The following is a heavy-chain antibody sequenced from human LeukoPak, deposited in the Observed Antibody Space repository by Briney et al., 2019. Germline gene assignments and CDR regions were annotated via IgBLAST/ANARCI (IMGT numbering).Heavy chain of an antibody. V-gene: IGHV1-2*04. CDR3: AREKISGWYSYYYYGMDV. Sequence: ASVKVSCKASGYTFTGYYMHWVRQAPGQGLEWMGWINPNSGGTNYAQKFQGWVTMTRDTSISTAYMELSRLRSDDTAVYYCAREKISGWYSYYYYGMDVWGQGTTVTVSS. J-gene: IGHJ6*02. CDR1: GYTFTGYY. D-gene: IGHD6-19*01. CDR2: INPNSGGT.